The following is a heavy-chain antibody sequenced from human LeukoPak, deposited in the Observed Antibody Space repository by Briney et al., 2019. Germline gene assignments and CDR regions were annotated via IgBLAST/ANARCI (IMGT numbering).Heavy chain of an antibody. J-gene: IGHJ3*02. V-gene: IGHV4-59*11. D-gene: IGHD4-17*01. CDR2: ISYIGST. CDR1: ADSFSSHY. Sequence: PSETLSLTCAVSADSFSSHYWTWIRQAPGKGLEWIGYISYIGSTNYNPSLKSRVTISIDTSKNQFSLKLSSVTAADTAVYYCARDLVTVIKGFDIWGQGTMVRVSS. CDR3: ARDLVTVIKGFDI.